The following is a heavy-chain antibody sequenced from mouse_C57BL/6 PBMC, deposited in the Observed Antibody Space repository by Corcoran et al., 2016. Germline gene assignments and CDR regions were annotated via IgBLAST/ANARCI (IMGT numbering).Heavy chain of an antibody. D-gene: IGHD2-4*01. V-gene: IGHV9-3*01. J-gene: IGHJ1*03. CDR1: GYTFTPYG. CDR3: ARLRPPDYDGSYWYFDV. Sequence: QIQLVQSGPELKKPGATVKISCKASGYTFTPYGMSWVKQAPGKGLKWMGWINTYSGVPTYADDFKGRFAFSLETSASTAYLQINNLKNEDTATYFCARLRPPDYDGSYWYFDVWGTGTTVTVSS. CDR2: INTYSGVP.